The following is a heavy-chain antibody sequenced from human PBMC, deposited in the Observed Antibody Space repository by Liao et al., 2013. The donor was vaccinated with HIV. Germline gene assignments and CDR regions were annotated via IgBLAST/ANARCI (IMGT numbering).Heavy chain of an antibody. CDR3: ARGSSVKYFQH. Sequence: QVQLQQWGAGLLKPSETLSLTCAVYGGSFSGYYWSWIRQPPGKGLEWIGEINHSGSTNYNPSLKSRVTISVDTSKNQFSLKLSSVTAADTAVYYCARGSSVKYFQHWGQGTLVTVSS. D-gene: IGHD1-26*01. CDR2: INHSGST. V-gene: IGHV4-34*01. J-gene: IGHJ1*01. CDR1: GGSFSGYY.